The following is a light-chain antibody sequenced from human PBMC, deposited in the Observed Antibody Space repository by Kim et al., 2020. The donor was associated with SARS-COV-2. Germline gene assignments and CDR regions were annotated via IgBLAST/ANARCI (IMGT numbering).Light chain of an antibody. J-gene: IGLJ2*01. Sequence: GQVVSTLCSGSTANVESNSVNWYQQLPGKAPKLLIYSNDRRSSRVPDRFSGSKSGTSASLDISGLQSDDEANYYCAAWDDSLNGPVFGGGTQLTVL. CDR1: TANVESNS. CDR2: SND. CDR3: AAWDDSLNGPV. V-gene: IGLV1-44*01.